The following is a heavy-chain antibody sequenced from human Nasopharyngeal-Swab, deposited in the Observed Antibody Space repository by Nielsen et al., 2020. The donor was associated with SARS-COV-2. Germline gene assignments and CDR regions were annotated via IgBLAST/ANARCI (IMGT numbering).Heavy chain of an antibody. D-gene: IGHD1-26*01. CDR2: ISAYNGNT. J-gene: IGHJ3*02. V-gene: IGHV1-18*01. CDR1: GYTFTSYD. CDR3: ARGNYGGSTELRGNDAFDI. Sequence: ASVKVSCNASGYTFTSYDISWVRQATGQGLEWRGWISAYNGNTNYAQKLQGRITMTTDTSTSTAYMELRSLRSDDTAVYYCARGNYGGSTELRGNDAFDIWGQGTMVTVSS.